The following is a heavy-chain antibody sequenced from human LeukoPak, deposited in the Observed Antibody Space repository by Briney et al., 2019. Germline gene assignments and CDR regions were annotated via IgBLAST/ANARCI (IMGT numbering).Heavy chain of an antibody. CDR2: INPSSGGA. Sequence: ASVKVSCKASGYTFTGFYIHWVRQAPAQGLEWIGWINPSSGGAKYAQNFQGRVILTTDTSIRTAYMELSSLRSDDTAVYYCARSSPPTYYHFYYYMDVWGKGSTVTVSS. CDR3: ARSSPPTYYHFYYYMDV. J-gene: IGHJ6*03. V-gene: IGHV1-2*02. CDR1: GYTFTGFY. D-gene: IGHD6-13*01.